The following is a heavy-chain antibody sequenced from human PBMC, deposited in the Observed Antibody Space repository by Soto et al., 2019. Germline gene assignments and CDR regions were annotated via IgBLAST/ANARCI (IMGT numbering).Heavy chain of an antibody. CDR3: ARAAYGHGSDV. Sequence: EMQMVESGGGLVQPGGSLRLSCAASGFTFSDHYMDWVRQAPGKGLEWVCRITNKIDGYTTSYAASVEGRFIVSRDDSRNSLFLQMNNLIMEDTAVYFCARAAYGHGSDVWGQGSRVIVSS. J-gene: IGHJ6*02. V-gene: IGHV3-72*01. D-gene: IGHD3-16*01. CDR2: ITNKIDGYTT. CDR1: GFTFSDHY.